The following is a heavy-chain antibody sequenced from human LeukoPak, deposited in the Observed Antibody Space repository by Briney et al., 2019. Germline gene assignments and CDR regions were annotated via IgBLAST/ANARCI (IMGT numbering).Heavy chain of an antibody. CDR2: IYTGGST. Sequence: GGSLRLFCAASGFTFSSYAMSWVRQAPGKGLEWVSTIYTGGSTYYADSVRGRFTISRDNSKNTLYLQMNSLRAEDTAVYYCACTWVQLYYGMDVWGQGTTVTVSS. J-gene: IGHJ6*02. V-gene: IGHV3-66*01. CDR3: ACTWVQLYYGMDV. D-gene: IGHD1-1*01. CDR1: GFTFSSYA.